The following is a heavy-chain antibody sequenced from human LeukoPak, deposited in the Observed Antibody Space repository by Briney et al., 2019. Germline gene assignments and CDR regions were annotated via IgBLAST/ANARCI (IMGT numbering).Heavy chain of an antibody. CDR1: GFTFSSYA. CDR2: ISSNGGST. V-gene: IGHV3-64*01. CDR3: ARDPTPPVN. J-gene: IGHJ4*02. Sequence: SGGSLRLSCAASGFTFSSYAMSWVRQAPGKGLEYVSAISSNGGSTYYANSVKGRFTISRDNSKNTLYLQMGSLRAEDMAVYYCARDPTPPVNWGQGTLVTVSS.